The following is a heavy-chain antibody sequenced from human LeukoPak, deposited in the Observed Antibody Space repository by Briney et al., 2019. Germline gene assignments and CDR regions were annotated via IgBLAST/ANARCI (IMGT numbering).Heavy chain of an antibody. V-gene: IGHV4-38-2*02. D-gene: IGHD1-26*01. CDR3: ASGRPTDY. Sequence: SETLSLTCTVSVDSINSGYYWGWIGQPPGRGWEGIGRIYHSGSTYYDPSLKSRDTISVDTSKTQISLKLSSVTAADTAVYYCASGRPTDYWGQGTLVTVSS. CDR1: VDSINSGYY. CDR2: IYHSGST. J-gene: IGHJ4*02.